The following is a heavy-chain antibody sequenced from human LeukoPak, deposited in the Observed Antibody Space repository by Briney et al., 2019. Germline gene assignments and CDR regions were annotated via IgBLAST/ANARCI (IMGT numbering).Heavy chain of an antibody. CDR2: IYGGGGT. Sequence: GGSLRLSCAASGFTFSSYNMNWVRQAPGKGLEWVSVIYGGGGTSYADSVKGRFTISRDNSKNTLYLQMDSLRAEDTAVYYCARDSPTAAGLFQHWGQGTLVTVSS. V-gene: IGHV3-53*01. D-gene: IGHD6-13*01. CDR3: ARDSPTAAGLFQH. J-gene: IGHJ1*01. CDR1: GFTFSSYN.